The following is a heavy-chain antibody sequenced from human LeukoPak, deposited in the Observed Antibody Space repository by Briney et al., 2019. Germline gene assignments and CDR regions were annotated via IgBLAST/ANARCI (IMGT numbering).Heavy chain of an antibody. Sequence: SETLSLTCAVYGASFSGYYWTWIRQPPGKGLELIGEINHSGSTNYNPSLKSRVTISVDTPKNQFSLKLRSVTAADTAVYYCAREPTRNYGSGIFPGEFDYWGQGTLVTVSS. CDR3: AREPTRNYGSGIFPGEFDY. J-gene: IGHJ4*02. CDR2: INHSGST. V-gene: IGHV4-34*01. D-gene: IGHD3-10*01. CDR1: GASFSGYY.